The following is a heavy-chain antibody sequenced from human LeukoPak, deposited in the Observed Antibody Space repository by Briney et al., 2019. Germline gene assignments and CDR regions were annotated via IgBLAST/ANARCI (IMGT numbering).Heavy chain of an antibody. Sequence: SETLSLTCTVSGGPISSYYWSWIRQPPGKGLEWIGYIYYSGSTNYNPSLKSRVTISVDTSKNQFSLKLSSVTAADTAVYYCARVNGGNFDYWGQGTLVTVSS. CDR3: ARVNGGNFDY. J-gene: IGHJ4*02. D-gene: IGHD4-23*01. V-gene: IGHV4-59*01. CDR1: GGPISSYY. CDR2: IYYSGST.